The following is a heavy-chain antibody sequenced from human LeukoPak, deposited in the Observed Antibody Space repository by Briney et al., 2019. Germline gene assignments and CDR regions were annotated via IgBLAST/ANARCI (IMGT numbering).Heavy chain of an antibody. Sequence: SETLSLTCSVAGGSISSSNYNWGWIRQPPGKGLEWIGSIYYSGSTYYNPSLKSRVTISLDTSKNQFSLNLNSVTAADTAVYYFAKYDSNSASIDYWGQGTLVTVSS. CDR1: GGSISSSNYN. J-gene: IGHJ4*02. D-gene: IGHD6-6*01. V-gene: IGHV4-39*07. CDR2: IYYSGST. CDR3: AKYDSNSASIDY.